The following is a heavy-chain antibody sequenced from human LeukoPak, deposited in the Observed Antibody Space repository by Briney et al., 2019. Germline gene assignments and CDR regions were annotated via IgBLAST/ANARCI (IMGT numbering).Heavy chain of an antibody. D-gene: IGHD3-10*01. CDR1: GYTFTSYG. J-gene: IGHJ4*02. CDR2: ISAYNGNT. Sequence: GASVKVSCKASGYTFTSYGISWVRQAPGQGLEWMGWISAYNGNTNYAQKLQGRVTMTTDTSTSTAYMELRSLRSDDTAVYYCARAYNMVRGVIILGYWGQGTLVTVSS. V-gene: IGHV1-18*01. CDR3: ARAYNMVRGVIILGY.